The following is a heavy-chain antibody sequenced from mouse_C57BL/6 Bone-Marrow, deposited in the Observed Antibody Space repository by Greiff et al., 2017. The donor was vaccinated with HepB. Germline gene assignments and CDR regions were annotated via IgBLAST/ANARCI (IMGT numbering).Heavy chain of an antibody. CDR1: GFTFSDAW. CDR2: IRNKANNHAT. D-gene: IGHD2-1*01. J-gene: IGHJ3*01. CDR3: TQGRNYGNYFFAY. V-gene: IGHV6-6*01. Sequence: EVKLEESGGGLVQPGGSMKLSCAASGFTFSDAWMDWVRQSPEKGLEWVAEIRNKANNHATYYAESVKGRFTISRDDSKSSVYLQMNSLRAEDTGIYYCTQGRNYGNYFFAYWGQGTLVTVSA.